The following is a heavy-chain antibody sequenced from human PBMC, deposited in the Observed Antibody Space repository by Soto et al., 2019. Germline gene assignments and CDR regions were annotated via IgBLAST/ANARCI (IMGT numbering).Heavy chain of an antibody. CDR3: ARHNYGSGSTYFDY. Sequence: QVQLQESGPGLVKPSETLSLTCTVSGGSISSYYWSWIRQPPGKGLEWIGYIYYSGSTNYNPSLKTRVTMSVDRSKHKFSLKLNSMTAADTAVYYCARHNYGSGSTYFDYWCQGTLVTVSS. V-gene: IGHV4-59*08. CDR1: GGSISSYY. J-gene: IGHJ4*02. CDR2: IYYSGST. D-gene: IGHD3-10*01.